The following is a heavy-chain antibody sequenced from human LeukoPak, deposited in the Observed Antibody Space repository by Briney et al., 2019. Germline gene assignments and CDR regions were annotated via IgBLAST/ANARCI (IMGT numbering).Heavy chain of an antibody. V-gene: IGHV1-2*02. J-gene: IGHJ4*02. CDR1: GYTFTGYY. Sequence: GASVKVSCKASGYTFTGYYMHWVRQAPGQGLEWMGWINPNSGGTKYAQKSQGRVTMTRDTSISTAYMELSRLRSDDTAVYYCARDPGSGYHSNNFDYWGQGTLVTVSS. CDR3: ARDPGSGYHSNNFDY. D-gene: IGHD3-22*01. CDR2: INPNSGGT.